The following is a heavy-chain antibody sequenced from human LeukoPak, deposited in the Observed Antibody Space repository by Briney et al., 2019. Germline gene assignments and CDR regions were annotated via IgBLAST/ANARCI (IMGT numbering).Heavy chain of an antibody. J-gene: IGHJ6*02. D-gene: IGHD2-2*01. V-gene: IGHV3-48*03. CDR2: ISSSGSTI. CDR1: GFTFSIYA. Sequence: PGGSLRLSCAASGFTFSIYAMHWVRQAPGKGLEWVSYISSSGSTIYYADSVKGRFTISRDNAKNSLYLQMNSLRAEDTAVYYCAREGRSSTYLYGMDVWGQGTTVTVSS. CDR3: AREGRSSTYLYGMDV.